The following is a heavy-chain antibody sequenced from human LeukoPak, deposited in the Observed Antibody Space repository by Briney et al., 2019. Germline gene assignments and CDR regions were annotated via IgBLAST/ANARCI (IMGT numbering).Heavy chain of an antibody. D-gene: IGHD3-16*01. V-gene: IGHV1-69*13. J-gene: IGHJ6*02. CDR1: GGTFSSYA. CDR2: IIPIFGTA. Sequence: SVKVSCTASGGTFSSYAISWVRQAPGQGLECMGGIIPIFGTANYAQKWQGRVTITADQSTSTTYMALSSLKSEDTATYYCTTRACHAGGCSSSFYYYYGLHFWGQGTTVSVSS. CDR3: TTRACHAGGCSSSFYYYYGLHF.